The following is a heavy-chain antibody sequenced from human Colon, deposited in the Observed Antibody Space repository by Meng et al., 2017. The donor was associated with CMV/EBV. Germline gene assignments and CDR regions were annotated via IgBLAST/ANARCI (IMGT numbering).Heavy chain of an antibody. CDR1: GFMFSSYN. D-gene: IGHD1-26*01. CDR2: ISYNGAYK. Sequence: GESLKISCAASGFMFSSYNMHWARQAPGKGLEWVAVISYNGAYKYYADSVKGRFTISRDNSKNTLYVELDSLRPEDTAVYYCARDGAGTLYFFDFWGQGTLVTVSS. CDR3: ARDGAGTLYFFDF. V-gene: IGHV3-30-3*01. J-gene: IGHJ4*02.